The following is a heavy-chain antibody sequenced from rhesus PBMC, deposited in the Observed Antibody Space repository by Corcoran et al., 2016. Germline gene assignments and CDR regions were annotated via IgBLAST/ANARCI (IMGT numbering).Heavy chain of an antibody. V-gene: IGHV4-76*01. CDR2: IDGSSGST. CDR3: ARDSQSGSFDS. CDR1: GGSISGGYV. J-gene: IGHJ4*01. D-gene: IGHD6-25*01. Sequence: QVQLQESGPGVVKPSETLSLPCAVSGGSISGGYVCSWIRPPPGKGLEWSGYIDGSSGSTNYNPSLKNRVTMSKDASKNQFSLKLSSVTAADTAVYYCARDSQSGSFDSWGQGVLVTVSS.